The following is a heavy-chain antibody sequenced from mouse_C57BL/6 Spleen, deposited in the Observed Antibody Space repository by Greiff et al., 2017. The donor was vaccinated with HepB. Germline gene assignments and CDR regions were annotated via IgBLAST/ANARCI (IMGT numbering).Heavy chain of an antibody. J-gene: IGHJ4*01. Sequence: VQRVESGAELVRPGASVKLSCKASGYTFTDYYINWVEQGPGQGLEWIARIYPGSGNTYYNEKFTGKATLTAEKSSSTAYMQLSSLTSEDSAVYFCATYDYYAMDYWGQGTSVTVSS. V-gene: IGHV1-76*01. CDR3: ATYDYYAMDY. D-gene: IGHD6-5*01. CDR2: IYPGSGNT. CDR1: GYTFTDYY.